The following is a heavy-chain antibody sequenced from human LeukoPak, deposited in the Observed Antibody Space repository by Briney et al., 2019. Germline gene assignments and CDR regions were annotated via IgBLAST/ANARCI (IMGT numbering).Heavy chain of an antibody. D-gene: IGHD3-22*01. CDR3: AGLGASGNGYLSWFDP. CDR2: IYYSGNS. CDR1: GGSISTYY. V-gene: IGHV4-59*01. J-gene: IGHJ5*02. Sequence: SVTPSLTCTVSGGSISTYYWSWIRQPPGKGLEWIGYIYYSGNSNYNPSLKSRVTISVDTSKNQFSLKLISVTAADTAVYYCAGLGASGNGYLSWFDPWGQGTLVTVSS.